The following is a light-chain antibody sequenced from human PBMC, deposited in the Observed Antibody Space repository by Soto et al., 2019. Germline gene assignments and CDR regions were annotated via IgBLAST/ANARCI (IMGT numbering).Light chain of an antibody. CDR2: DVS. J-gene: IGLJ1*01. V-gene: IGLV2-14*03. CDR3: SSYRTSNTRQIV. CDR1: SSDVGGYNY. Sequence: QSALTQPASVSGSPGQSITISCTGTSSDVGGYNYVSWYQHHPGKAPKLMIYDVSNRPSGVSNRFSGSKSGNTASLSISGLQPEDEADYYCSSYRTSNTRQIVCGTGTTVTVL.